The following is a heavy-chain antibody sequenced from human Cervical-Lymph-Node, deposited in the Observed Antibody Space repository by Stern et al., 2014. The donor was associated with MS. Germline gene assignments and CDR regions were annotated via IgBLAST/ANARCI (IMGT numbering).Heavy chain of an antibody. J-gene: IGHJ4*02. D-gene: IGHD4-17*01. V-gene: IGHV3-33*01. CDR1: GFPFSAYG. Sequence: VQLVESGGGVVQPGGPLRLSCAASGFPFSAYGMNWVRQAPGKGLEWGAVIWYDGSRKHYGDSVKGRFTISRDNSKNTVFLQMDSLRAEDTAVYYCARDDYGDYELAYWGQGTRVTVSS. CDR2: IWYDGSRK. CDR3: ARDDYGDYELAY.